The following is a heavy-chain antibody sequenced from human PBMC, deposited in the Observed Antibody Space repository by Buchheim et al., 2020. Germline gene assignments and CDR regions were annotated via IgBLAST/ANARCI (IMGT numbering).Heavy chain of an antibody. CDR2: INHSGST. J-gene: IGHJ4*02. V-gene: IGHV4-34*01. CDR3: ARGSGWFPFDY. Sequence: QVQLQQWGAGLLKPSETLSLTCAVYGGSFSGYYWSWIRQPPGKGLEWIGEINHSGSTNYNPSLKSQVTLSVDTSKNQFSLKVNSVTAADTAVYYCARGSGWFPFDYWGQGTL. CDR1: GGSFSGYY. D-gene: IGHD6-19*01.